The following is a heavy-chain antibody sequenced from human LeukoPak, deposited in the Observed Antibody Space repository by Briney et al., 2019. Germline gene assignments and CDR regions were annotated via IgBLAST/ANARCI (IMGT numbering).Heavy chain of an antibody. Sequence: SETLSLTCTVSGGSISSYYWSWIRQPPGKGLEWIGYIYYSGSTNHNPSLKSRVTISVDTSKNQFSLKLSSVTAAHTAVYYCAREEVSVAAQRPAFDIWGQGTMVTVSS. V-gene: IGHV4-59*01. CDR2: IYYSGST. CDR3: AREEVSVAAQRPAFDI. D-gene: IGHD1-26*01. CDR1: GGSISSYY. J-gene: IGHJ3*02.